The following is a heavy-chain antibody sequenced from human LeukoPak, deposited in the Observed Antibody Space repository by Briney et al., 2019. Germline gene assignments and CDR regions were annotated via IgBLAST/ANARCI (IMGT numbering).Heavy chain of an antibody. CDR3: AKDHTVGATFGVYFDY. V-gene: IGHV3-23*01. CDR2: ISGSGGST. J-gene: IGHJ4*02. D-gene: IGHD1-26*01. CDR1: GFTFSRYG. Sequence: HPGGTLRLSCAASGFTFSRYGMSWVRQVPGKGLEWVSGISGSGGSTYYADSVKGRFTISRDSSKNTLYLQMNSLRAEDTAVYYCAKDHTVGATFGVYFDYWGQGTLVTVSS.